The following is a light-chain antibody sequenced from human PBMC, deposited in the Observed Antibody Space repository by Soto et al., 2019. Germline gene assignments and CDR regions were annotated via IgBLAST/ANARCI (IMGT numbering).Light chain of an antibody. V-gene: IGKV1-33*01. CDR1: QDIRKC. CDR2: EVS. CDR3: QQFDSVPIT. Sequence: DIQMTQSPSSLSASVGDRVTITCQASQDIRKCLNWYQQKPGKAPKLLIFEVSDLQRGVPSRFSGSRSGTDFTFTISSLQPEAVATYYCQQFDSVPITFGGGTKVDIK. J-gene: IGKJ4*01.